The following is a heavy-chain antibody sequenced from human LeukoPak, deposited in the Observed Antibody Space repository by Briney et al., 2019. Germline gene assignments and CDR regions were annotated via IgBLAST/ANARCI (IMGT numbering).Heavy chain of an antibody. J-gene: IGHJ4*02. CDR3: AKVHYDSSGYHRTAFDY. D-gene: IGHD3-22*01. V-gene: IGHV3-30*02. CDR2: IRYDGSNK. Sequence: PGGSLRLSCAASGFTFSSYGMHWVRQAPGKGLEWVAFIRYDGSNKYYADSVKGRFTISRDNSKNTLYLQMNSLRAEDTAVYYCAKVHYDSSGYHRTAFDYWGQGTLVTVSS. CDR1: GFTFSSYG.